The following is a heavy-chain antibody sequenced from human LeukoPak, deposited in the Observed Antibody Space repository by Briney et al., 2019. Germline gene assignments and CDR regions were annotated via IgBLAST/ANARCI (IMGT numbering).Heavy chain of an antibody. Sequence: PGGSLRLSCAASGFTFSSYWMHWVRQVPGKGLVWVSRINSDGSTTSYADSVKGRFTISRDNARTSLYLQMNSLGPDDTALYYCSTDPRLLTYWGHGTLVTVSS. J-gene: IGHJ4*01. CDR3: STDPRLLTY. CDR1: GFTFSSYW. D-gene: IGHD2-8*01. CDR2: INSDGSTT. V-gene: IGHV3-74*01.